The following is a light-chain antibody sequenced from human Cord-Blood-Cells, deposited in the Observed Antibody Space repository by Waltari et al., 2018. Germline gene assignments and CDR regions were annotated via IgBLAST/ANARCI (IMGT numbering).Light chain of an antibody. CDR2: GNG. Sequence: QSVLTQPPSVSGAPGQRVTISCTASSSNIGAGYDVHSYQQLPGTAPKLLIYGNGNRPSGVPDRFSGSKSGTSASLAITGLQAEDEADYYCQSYDSSLSGFYVFGTGTKVTVL. CDR1: SSNIGAGYD. CDR3: QSYDSSLSGFYV. V-gene: IGLV1-40*01. J-gene: IGLJ1*01.